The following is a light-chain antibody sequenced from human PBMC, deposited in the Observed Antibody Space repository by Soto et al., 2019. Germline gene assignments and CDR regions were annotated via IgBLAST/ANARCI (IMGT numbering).Light chain of an antibody. CDR2: DVS. J-gene: IGLJ1*01. Sequence: QSALTQPASVSGSPGQSITISCTGTSRDVGGYNYVSWYQQHPGKAPKLMIYDVSNRPSGVSNRFSGSKSGNTASLTISGLQAEDEADYYCSSYTSSGTYVFGTGTKLTVL. V-gene: IGLV2-14*01. CDR1: SRDVGGYNY. CDR3: SSYTSSGTYV.